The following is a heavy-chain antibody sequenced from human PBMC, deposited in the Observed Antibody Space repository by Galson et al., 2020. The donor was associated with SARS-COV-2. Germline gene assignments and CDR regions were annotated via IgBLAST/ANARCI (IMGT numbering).Heavy chain of an antibody. CDR3: ARDRVVVAADWFDP. CDR2: ISYDGSNK. J-gene: IGHJ5*02. D-gene: IGHD2-15*01. CDR1: GFTFSSYA. Sequence: GGSLRLSCAASGFTFSSYAMHWVRQAPGKGLERVAVISYDGSNKYYADSVKGRFTISRDNSKNTLYLQMHSLRAEDTAVYYFARDRVVVAADWFDPGGQGTLVTVSS. V-gene: IGHV3-30*04.